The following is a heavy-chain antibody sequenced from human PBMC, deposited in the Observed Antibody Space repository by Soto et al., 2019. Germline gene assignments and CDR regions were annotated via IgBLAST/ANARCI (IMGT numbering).Heavy chain of an antibody. CDR1: GYTFTSYG. D-gene: IGHD3-10*01. V-gene: IGHV1-18*01. Sequence: GASVKVSCKASGYTFTSYGISWVRQAPGQGLEWMGWVSAYNGNTNYAQKLQGRVTMTTDTSTSTTYMELRSLRSDDAAVYYCARDKGGSGSHYYYYGMDVWGQGTTVTVSS. CDR2: VSAYNGNT. CDR3: ARDKGGSGSHYYYYGMDV. J-gene: IGHJ6*02.